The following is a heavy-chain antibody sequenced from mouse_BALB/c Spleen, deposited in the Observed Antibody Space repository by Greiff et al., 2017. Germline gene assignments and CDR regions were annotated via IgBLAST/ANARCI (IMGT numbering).Heavy chain of an antibody. Sequence: VQLKESGPELVKPGASMKISCKASGYSFTGYTMNWVKQSHGKNLEWIGLINPYNGGTSYNQKFKGKATLTVDKSSSTAYMELLSLTSEDSAVYYCARGGNYYGSSSYAMDYWGQGTSVTVSA. V-gene: IGHV1-18*01. CDR1: GYSFTGYT. D-gene: IGHD1-1*01. J-gene: IGHJ4*01. CDR3: ARGGNYYGSSSYAMDY. CDR2: INPYNGGT.